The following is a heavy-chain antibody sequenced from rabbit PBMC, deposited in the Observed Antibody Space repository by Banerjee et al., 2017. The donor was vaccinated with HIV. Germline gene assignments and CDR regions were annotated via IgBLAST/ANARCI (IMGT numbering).Heavy chain of an antibody. Sequence: QEQLEESGGDLVKPEGSLTLTCTASGFSFSNGYVMCWVRQAPGKGLEWIACINTISGDTVYATWAKGRFTISKASWTTVTLQMTSLTAADTASYFCARDRGVMPAFNLWGPGTLVT. CDR3: ARDRGVMPAFNL. J-gene: IGHJ4*01. CDR1: GFSFSNGYV. CDR2: INTISGDT. V-gene: IGHV1S45*01.